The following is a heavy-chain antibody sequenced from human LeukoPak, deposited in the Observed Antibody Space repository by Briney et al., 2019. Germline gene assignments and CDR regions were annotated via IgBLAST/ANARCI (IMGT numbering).Heavy chain of an antibody. J-gene: IGHJ4*02. Sequence: GGSLRLSCAASGFTVSSNYMSWVRQAPGKGLEWVSVIYSGGSTYYADSVRGRFTISRDNSKNTLYLQMNSLRAEDTAVYYCARARRTGDFDYWGQGALITVSS. V-gene: IGHV3-53*01. CDR3: ARARRTGDFDY. CDR2: IYSGGST. CDR1: GFTVSSNY. D-gene: IGHD2-8*02.